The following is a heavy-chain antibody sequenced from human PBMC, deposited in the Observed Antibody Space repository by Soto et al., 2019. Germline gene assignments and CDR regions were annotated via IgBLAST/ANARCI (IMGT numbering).Heavy chain of an antibody. V-gene: IGHV3-30-3*01. CDR3: ASMIDYGDHKKYYYYYGMDD. CDR1: GFTFSSYA. D-gene: IGHD4-17*01. Sequence: GGSLSLSCAASGFTFSSYAMHWVRQAPGKGLEWVAVISYDGSNKYYADSVKGRFTISRDNSKNTLYLQMNSLRAEDTAVYYCASMIDYGDHKKYYYYYGMDDWGQGTTVTVSS. CDR2: ISYDGSNK. J-gene: IGHJ6*02.